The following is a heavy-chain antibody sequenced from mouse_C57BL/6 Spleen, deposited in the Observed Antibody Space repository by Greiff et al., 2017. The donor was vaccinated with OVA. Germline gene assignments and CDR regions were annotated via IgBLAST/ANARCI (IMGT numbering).Heavy chain of an antibody. J-gene: IGHJ2*01. CDR1: GYTFTSYW. Sequence: VQLQQSGAELVRPGTSVKLSCKASGYTFTSYWMHWVKQRPGQGLEWIGVIDPSDSYTNYNQKFKGKATLTVDTSSSTAYMQLSSLTAEDSAVYYCARDRDGDYWGQGTTLTVSS. V-gene: IGHV1-59*01. CDR3: ARDRDGDY. D-gene: IGHD3-3*01. CDR2: IDPSDSYT.